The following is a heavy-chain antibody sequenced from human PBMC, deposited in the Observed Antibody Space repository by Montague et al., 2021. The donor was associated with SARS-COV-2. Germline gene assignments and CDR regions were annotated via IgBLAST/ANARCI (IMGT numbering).Heavy chain of an antibody. CDR1: GASVTDYY. V-gene: IGHV4-59*02. CDR2: KFYSGST. J-gene: IGHJ4*02. CDR3: AQSLVRGAPFDY. D-gene: IGHD3-10*01. Sequence: SETLSLTCTVSGASVTDYYWSWIRQPPGKGLEWIAYKFYSGSTNYNPSLKSRGTIPIDTSKNQVSLKLNSVTAADAAVYYCAQSLVRGAPFDYWGQGTLVTVSS.